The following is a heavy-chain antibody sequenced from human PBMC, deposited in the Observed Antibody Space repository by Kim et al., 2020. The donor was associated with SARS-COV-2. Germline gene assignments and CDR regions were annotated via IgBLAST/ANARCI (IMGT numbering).Heavy chain of an antibody. D-gene: IGHD3-9*01. Sequence: SETLSLTCTVSGGSISRYYWSWIRQPPGKGLEWIGYIYYSGSTNYNPSLKSRVTISVDTSKNQFSLKLSSVTAADTAVYYCARENDILTGSPFDPWGQGTLVTVSS. CDR1: GGSISRYY. V-gene: IGHV4-59*01. CDR2: IYYSGST. J-gene: IGHJ5*02. CDR3: ARENDILTGSPFDP.